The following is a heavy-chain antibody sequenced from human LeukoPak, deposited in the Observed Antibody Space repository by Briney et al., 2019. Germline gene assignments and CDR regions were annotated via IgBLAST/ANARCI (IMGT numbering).Heavy chain of an antibody. V-gene: IGHV1-69*01. Sequence: ASVKVSCKASGGTFSSYAISWVRQAPGQGPEWMGGIIPIFGTANYAQKFQGRVTINADESTSTAYMELSSLRSEDTAVYYCARERSWRDAFDIWGQGTMVTVSS. CDR1: GGTFSSYA. CDR3: ARERSWRDAFDI. J-gene: IGHJ3*02. CDR2: IIPIFGTA.